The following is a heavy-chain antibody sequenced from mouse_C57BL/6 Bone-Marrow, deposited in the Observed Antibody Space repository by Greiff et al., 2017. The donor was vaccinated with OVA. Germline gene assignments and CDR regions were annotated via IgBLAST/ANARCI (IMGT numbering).Heavy chain of an antibody. CDR3: ASPHYYGSSYWYFDG. V-gene: IGHV1-69*01. D-gene: IGHD1-1*01. CDR1: GYTFTSYW. Sequence: VQLQQPGAELVMPGASVKLSCKASGYTFTSYWMHWVKQRPGQGLEWIGEIDPSDSYTNYNQKFKGKSTLTVDKSSSTAYMQLSSLTSEDSAVYYCASPHYYGSSYWYFDGWGTGTTVTVSS. CDR2: IDPSDSYT. J-gene: IGHJ1*03.